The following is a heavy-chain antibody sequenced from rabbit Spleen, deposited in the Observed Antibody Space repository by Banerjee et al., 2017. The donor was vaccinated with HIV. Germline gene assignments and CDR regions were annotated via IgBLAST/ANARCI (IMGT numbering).Heavy chain of an antibody. V-gene: IGHV1S45*01. D-gene: IGHD7-1*01. CDR1: GVSFSDKDE. CDR3: KRGASVAGYGSEL. J-gene: IGHJ6*01. CDR2: INIVTGKT. Sequence: QEQLEESGGGLVKLEGSLTLTCKVSGVSFSDKDEMCSCRQAPGKGLEKIVCINIVTGKTVHARWAEGRFIMSRDSSNTVPLQMTSLTAADTATYFCKRGASVAGYGSELWGRGTLVTVS.